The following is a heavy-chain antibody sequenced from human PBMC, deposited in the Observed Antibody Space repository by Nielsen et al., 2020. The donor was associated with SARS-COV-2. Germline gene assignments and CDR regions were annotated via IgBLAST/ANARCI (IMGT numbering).Heavy chain of an antibody. J-gene: IGHJ5*02. CDR1: GYTFTSYA. CDR3: ARGLAVGATPINP. Sequence: ASVKVSCKDSGYTFTSYAMNWVRQATGQGLEWMGWMNPKSGFTAYAQRFQGRVTMTRNTSISTAYLELSSLRSEDTAMYYCARGLAVGATPINPWGQGTLVTVSS. D-gene: IGHD2-15*01. CDR2: MNPKSGFT. V-gene: IGHV1-8*02.